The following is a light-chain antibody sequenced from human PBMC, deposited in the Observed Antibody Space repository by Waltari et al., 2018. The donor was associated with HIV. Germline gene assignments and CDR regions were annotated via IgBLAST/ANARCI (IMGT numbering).Light chain of an antibody. V-gene: IGLV2-14*03. J-gene: IGLJ3*02. CDR2: DVS. Sequence: QSALTQPASVSGSPGQSITISCTGTSSDVGGYNYVSWYQQHPGKAPKLMIYDVSNRPSGVANRFSGSKSGNTASTTISGLQAEDEADYYCSSYTSSSTLVFGGGTKLTVL. CDR3: SSYTSSSTLV. CDR1: SSDVGGYNY.